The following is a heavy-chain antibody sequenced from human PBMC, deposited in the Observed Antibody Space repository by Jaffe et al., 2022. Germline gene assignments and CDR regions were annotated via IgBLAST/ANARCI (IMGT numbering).Heavy chain of an antibody. Sequence: EVQLVQSGAEVKKPGESLKISCKGSGYSFTSYWIGWVRQMPGKGLEWMGIIYPGDSDTRYSPSFQGQVTISADKSISTAYLQWSSLKASDTAMYYCARGRYCSGGSCYSWSITRGYFDYWGQGTLVTVSS. CDR2: IYPGDSDT. V-gene: IGHV5-51*03. CDR1: GYSFTSYW. D-gene: IGHD2-15*01. CDR3: ARGRYCSGGSCYSWSITRGYFDY. J-gene: IGHJ4*02.